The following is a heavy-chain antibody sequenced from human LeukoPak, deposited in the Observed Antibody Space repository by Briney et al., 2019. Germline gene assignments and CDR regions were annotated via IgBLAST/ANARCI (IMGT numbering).Heavy chain of an antibody. D-gene: IGHD6-19*01. V-gene: IGHV3-23*01. Sequence: GGSLRLSCAASEFTFSNFAMSWVHQAPGKGLEWVSGISDSGGSTYYADSVKGRFTISRDNSKNTLYLQVNSLRAEDTAIYYCAKGGRIAVAGKAIDYWGQGTLVTVSS. CDR1: EFTFSNFA. CDR2: ISDSGGST. J-gene: IGHJ4*02. CDR3: AKGGRIAVAGKAIDY.